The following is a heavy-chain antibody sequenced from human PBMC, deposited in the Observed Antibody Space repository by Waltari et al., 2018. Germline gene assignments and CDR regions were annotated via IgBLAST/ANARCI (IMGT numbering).Heavy chain of an antibody. CDR2: IIPILGIA. Sequence: QVQLVQSGAEVKKPGSSVKVSCKASGGTFSSYAISWVRQAPGQGLEWMGRIIPILGIANYAQKFQGRVTITADKSTSTAYMELSSLRSEDTAVYYCARAFVVVPAAMDYYYGMDVWGQGTTVTVSS. CDR1: GGTFSSYA. V-gene: IGHV1-69*04. CDR3: ARAFVVVPAAMDYYYGMDV. D-gene: IGHD2-2*01. J-gene: IGHJ6*02.